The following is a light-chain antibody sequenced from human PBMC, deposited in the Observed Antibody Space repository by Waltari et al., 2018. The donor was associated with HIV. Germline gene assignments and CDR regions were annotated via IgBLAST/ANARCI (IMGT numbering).Light chain of an antibody. Sequence: QSELTQPPSVSAAPGQRVTISCTGSSSNIGAGYDVHWYQQVPGRAPKVVIYGNSNRPAGVPDRFSGSKSGSSASLGITGLQSEDEADYYCQSDDSNLSGLFGGGTKVTVL. J-gene: IGLJ2*01. V-gene: IGLV1-40*01. CDR3: QSDDSNLSGL. CDR2: GNS. CDR1: SSNIGAGYD.